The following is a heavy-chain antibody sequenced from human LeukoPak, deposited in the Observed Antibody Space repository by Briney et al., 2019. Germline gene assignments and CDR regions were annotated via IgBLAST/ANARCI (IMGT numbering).Heavy chain of an antibody. CDR2: IFYSGST. D-gene: IGHD3-22*01. V-gene: IGHV4-39*07. CDR3: ARGYKRTYYYDSSAPIDAFGT. J-gene: IGHJ3*02. Sequence: KASETLSLTCTVSGGSISTSSYYWGWVRQPPGKGLEWIGNIFYSGSTYYSPSLKSRVTISVDTSKNQFSLKLSSVTAADTAVYYCARGYKRTYYYDSSAPIDAFGTWGQGTMVTVSS. CDR1: GGSISTSSYY.